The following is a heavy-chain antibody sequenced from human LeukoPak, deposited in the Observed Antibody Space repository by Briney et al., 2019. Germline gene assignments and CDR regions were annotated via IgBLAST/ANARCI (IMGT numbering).Heavy chain of an antibody. CDR2: ICYSGST. J-gene: IGHJ3*02. V-gene: IGHV4-30-4*01. Sequence: SETLSLTCTVSGGCISSGDYYWSWIPQPPGKGLEWFGYICYSGSTYYNPSLKSRVTLSVDTSKNQFSLKLSSVTAADTAVYYCARDLPAANAFDIWGQGTMVTVSS. D-gene: IGHD2-2*01. CDR1: GGCISSGDYY. CDR3: ARDLPAANAFDI.